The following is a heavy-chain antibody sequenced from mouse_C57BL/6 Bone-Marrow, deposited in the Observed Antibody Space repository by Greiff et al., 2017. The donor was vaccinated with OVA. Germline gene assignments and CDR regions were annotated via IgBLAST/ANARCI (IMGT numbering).Heavy chain of an antibody. CDR2: IDPSDSYT. J-gene: IGHJ1*03. CDR1: GYTFTSYW. CDR3: ARTGTYWYFDV. D-gene: IGHD4-1*01. V-gene: IGHV1-50*01. Sequence: QVQLQQPGAELVKPGASVKLSCKASGYTFTSYWMQWVKQRPGQGLEWIGEIDPSDSYTNYNQKFKGKATLTVDTSSSTAYMQLSSLTSEDSAVYYCARTGTYWYFDVGGTGTTVTVSS.